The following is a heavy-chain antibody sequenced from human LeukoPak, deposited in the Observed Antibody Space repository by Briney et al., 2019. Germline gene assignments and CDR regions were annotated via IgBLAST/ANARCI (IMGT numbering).Heavy chain of an antibody. V-gene: IGHV3-11*01. CDR1: EFNVNDYY. CDR3: ARAFVAGTFDH. CDR2: IGGSDSIV. D-gene: IGHD1-7*01. J-gene: IGHJ4*02. Sequence: GGSLRLSCGASEFNVNDYYMSWVRQAPGKGLEWISDIGGSDSIVAYAGSVEGRFTISRDIAKNSLFLQMNSLRADDTAVYYCARAFVAGTFDHWGQGILVTVSS.